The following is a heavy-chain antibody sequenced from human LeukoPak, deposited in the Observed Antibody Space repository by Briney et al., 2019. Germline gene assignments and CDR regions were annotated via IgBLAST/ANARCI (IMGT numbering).Heavy chain of an antibody. D-gene: IGHD3-22*01. J-gene: IGHJ3*02. CDR1: GDSISCYY. V-gene: IGHV4-4*07. CDR2: IYTSGST. CDR3: ARVRGRSRSYYYDSSGYYTGAFDI. Sequence: SETLSLTCTVSGDSISCYYCSWSRQPAGKGLEWIGRIYTSGSTNYNPSLKSRVTISVDTSKNQFSLKLSSVTAADTAVYYCARVRGRSRSYYYDSSGYYTGAFDIWGQGTMVTVSS.